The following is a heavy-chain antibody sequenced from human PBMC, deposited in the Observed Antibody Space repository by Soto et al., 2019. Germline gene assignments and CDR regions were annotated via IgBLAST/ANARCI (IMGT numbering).Heavy chain of an antibody. V-gene: IGHV1-69*06. CDR1: GGTSSNFV. CDR3: ARPKRSGYDRGVSYYHTMDV. D-gene: IGHD3-3*01. CDR2: ILPMFGAV. J-gene: IGHJ6*02. Sequence: QMQLVQSGAEVKKSGSSVKVSCKASGGTSSNFVITWVRQVPGQGLEWLGGILPMFGAVKYAQKFQDRLTITADRSTNTAAMELGSLRPDDTAVYYCARPKRSGYDRGVSYYHTMDVWGHGTTVTVS.